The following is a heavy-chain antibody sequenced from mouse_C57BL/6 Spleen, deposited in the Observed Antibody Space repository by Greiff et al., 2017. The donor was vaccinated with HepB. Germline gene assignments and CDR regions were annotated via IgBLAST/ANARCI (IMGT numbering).Heavy chain of an antibody. J-gene: IGHJ1*03. CDR1: GFTFSDYY. CDR2: ISNGGGST. CDR3: ARPLTGTGERYFDV. Sequence: EVQLVESGGGLVQPGGSLKLSCAASGFTFSDYYMYWVRQTPEKRLEWVAYISNGGGSTYYPDTVKGRFTISRDNAKNTLYLQMSRLKSEDTAMYYCARPLTGTGERYFDVWGTGTTVTVSS. V-gene: IGHV5-12*01. D-gene: IGHD4-1*01.